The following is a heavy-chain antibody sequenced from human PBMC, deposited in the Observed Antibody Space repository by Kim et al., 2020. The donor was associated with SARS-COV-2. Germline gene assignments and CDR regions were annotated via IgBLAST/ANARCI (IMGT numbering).Heavy chain of an antibody. D-gene: IGHD2-2*01. CDR1: GFTFSSYS. CDR2: ISSSSSYI. Sequence: GGSLRLSCAASGFTFSSYSMNWVRQTPGKGLEWVSSISSSSSYIYYADSVKGRFTISRDNAKNSLYLQMNSLRAEDTAVYYCARDRTVPTQRYRQYYYYGIDVWGQGTTVTVSS. V-gene: IGHV3-21*01. CDR3: ARDRTVPTQRYRQYYYYGIDV. J-gene: IGHJ6*02.